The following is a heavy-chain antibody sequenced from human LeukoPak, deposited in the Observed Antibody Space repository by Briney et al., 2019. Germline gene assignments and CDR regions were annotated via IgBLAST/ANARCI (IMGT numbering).Heavy chain of an antibody. CDR1: GFTFDDYG. CDR3: ARGPYYYGSGSYYRGYYFDY. J-gene: IGHJ4*02. CDR2: INGNGGST. V-gene: IGHV3-20*04. Sequence: TGGSLRLSCAASGFTFDDYGMSWVRQVPGKGLEWVSSINGNGGSTAYADSVKGRFTISRDNAKNSLYLQMNSLRAEDTAVYYCARGPYYYGSGSYYRGYYFDYWGQGTLVTVSS. D-gene: IGHD3-10*01.